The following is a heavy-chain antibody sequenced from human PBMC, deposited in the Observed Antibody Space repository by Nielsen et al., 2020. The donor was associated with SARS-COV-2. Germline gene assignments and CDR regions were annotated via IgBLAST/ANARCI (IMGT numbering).Heavy chain of an antibody. CDR3: AKEVRDTATSYYYYYGMDV. CDR2: ISGSGGST. J-gene: IGHJ6*02. V-gene: IGHV3-23*01. D-gene: IGHD5-18*01. Sequence: VRQAPGKGLEWVSAISGSGGSTYYADSAKGRFTISRDNSKNTLYLQMNSLRAEDTAVYYCAKEVRDTATSYYYYYGMDVWGQGTTVTVSS.